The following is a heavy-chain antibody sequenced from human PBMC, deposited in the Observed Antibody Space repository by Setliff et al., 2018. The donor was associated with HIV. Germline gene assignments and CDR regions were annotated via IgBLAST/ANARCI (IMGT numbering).Heavy chain of an antibody. D-gene: IGHD5-12*01. CDR1: GASISTTNYY. V-gene: IGHV4-39*01. J-gene: IGHJ4*02. CDR2: MYHTGST. Sequence: PSETLSLTCSVSGASISTTNYYWGWIRQPPGKGLEWIGSMYHTGSTYYSPSLNSRFTIAVDTSKNQFSLKLRSVTAADTAVYYCARQPLYNDYDWRSYYFDYWGQGSLVTVSS. CDR3: ARQPLYNDYDWRSYYFDY.